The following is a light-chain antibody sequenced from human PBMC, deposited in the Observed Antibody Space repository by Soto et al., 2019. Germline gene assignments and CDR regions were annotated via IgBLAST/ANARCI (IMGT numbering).Light chain of an antibody. CDR3: QHYKTWPLS. V-gene: IGKV3-15*01. J-gene: IGKJ4*01. CDR2: DAS. Sequence: IVMTQSPATLSVSPGERATLSCRASQGIGSTLAWYQQKPGQTPRLLIYDASTRATGIPARFSGIGSGTEFTLIISSLQSEDFGVYYCQHYKTWPLSFGGGTKVE. CDR1: QGIGST.